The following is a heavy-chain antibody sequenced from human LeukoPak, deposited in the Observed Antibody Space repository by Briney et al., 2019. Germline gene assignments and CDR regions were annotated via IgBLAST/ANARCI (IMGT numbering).Heavy chain of an antibody. J-gene: IGHJ3*02. V-gene: IGHV4-39*07. D-gene: IGHD1-26*01. CDR3: ARADIVGATPDAFDI. CDR1: GGSISSSSYY. CDR2: IHYSGST. Sequence: SETLSLTCTVSGGSISSSSYYWGWIRQPPGKGLEWIGSIHYSGSTYYNPSLKRRVTISVDTSKNQFSLKLSSVTAADTAMYYCARADIVGATPDAFDIWGQGTMVTVSS.